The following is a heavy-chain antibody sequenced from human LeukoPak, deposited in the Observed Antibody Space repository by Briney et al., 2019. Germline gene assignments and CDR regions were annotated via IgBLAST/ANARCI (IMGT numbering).Heavy chain of an antibody. CDR2: VDPEDGET. D-gene: IGHD6-25*01. Sequence: ASVKISCKVSGYTFTDYYMHWVQQAPGKGLEWMGLVDPEDGETIYAEKFQGRVTITADTSTDTAYMELSSLRSEGTAVYYCAAAPDRAYMDVWGKGTTVTVSS. CDR1: GYTFTDYY. J-gene: IGHJ6*03. CDR3: AAAPDRAYMDV. V-gene: IGHV1-69-2*01.